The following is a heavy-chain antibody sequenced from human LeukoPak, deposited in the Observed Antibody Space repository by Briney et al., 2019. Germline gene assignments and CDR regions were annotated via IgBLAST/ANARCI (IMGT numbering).Heavy chain of an antibody. CDR3: ARVIGSYGDSAY. J-gene: IGHJ4*02. CDR2: ISSTSSAI. D-gene: IGHD3-16*01. Sequence: GGSLRLSCAASGFTFSSYSMNWVRQAPGKGLEWLSYISSTSSAIYYADSLKGRFTISRDNSKNSLYLQMDSLRAEDTAVYYCARVIGSYGDSAYWGQGTLVTVSS. CDR1: GFTFSSYS. V-gene: IGHV3-48*04.